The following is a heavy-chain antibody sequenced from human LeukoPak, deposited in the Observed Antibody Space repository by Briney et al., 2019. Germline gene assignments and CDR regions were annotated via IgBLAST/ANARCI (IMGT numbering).Heavy chain of an antibody. CDR1: GFMFSGYW. V-gene: IGHV3-7*01. CDR3: ARVFQFRSYDIPFDY. CDR2: IKQDGSEK. D-gene: IGHD3-9*01. J-gene: IGHJ4*02. Sequence: GGSLRLSCAASGFMFSGYWMSWVRRAPGKGLEWVANIKQDGSEKYYVDSVKGRFTISRDNAKNSLYLQMNSLRAEDTAVYYCARVFQFRSYDIPFDYWGQGTLVTVSS.